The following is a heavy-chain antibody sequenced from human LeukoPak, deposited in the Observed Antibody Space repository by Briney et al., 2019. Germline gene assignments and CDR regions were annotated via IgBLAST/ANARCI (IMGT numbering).Heavy chain of an antibody. V-gene: IGHV4-34*01. J-gene: IGHJ3*02. CDR1: GGSFSGYY. D-gene: IGHD3-3*01. Sequence: PSETLSLTCAVYGGSFSGYYWSCIRQPPGKGLEWIGEINHSGSTNYNPSLKSRVTISVDTSKNQFSLKLSSVTAADTAVYYCARGRVSGITIFGVVTNAFDIWGQGTMVTVSS. CDR3: ARGRVSGITIFGVVTNAFDI. CDR2: INHSGST.